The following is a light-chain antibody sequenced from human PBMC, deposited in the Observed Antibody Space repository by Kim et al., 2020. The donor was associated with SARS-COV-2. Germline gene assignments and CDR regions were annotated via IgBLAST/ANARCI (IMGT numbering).Light chain of an antibody. V-gene: IGLV1-40*03. Sequence: GQRVTNSCTGSSANIGKGYDVHWYQLLPGKTPKLLIYANNNRPSGVPDRFSGSKSGASASLAITGLQPEDEADYYCQSYDTSLSVVFGGGTQLTVL. J-gene: IGLJ2*01. CDR2: ANN. CDR3: QSYDTSLSVV. CDR1: SANIGKGYD.